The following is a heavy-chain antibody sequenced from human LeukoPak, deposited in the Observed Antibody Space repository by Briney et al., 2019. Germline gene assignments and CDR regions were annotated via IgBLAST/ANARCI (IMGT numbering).Heavy chain of an antibody. D-gene: IGHD6-19*01. J-gene: IGHJ4*02. Sequence: ASVKVSCKASDYTFTSYGISWVRQAPGQGLEWMGWISAYNGNTNYAQKLQGRVTMTTDTSTSTAYMELRSLRSDDTAVYYCARHSSGQDYFDYWGQGTLVTVSS. CDR3: ARHSSGQDYFDY. CDR1: DYTFTSYG. CDR2: ISAYNGNT. V-gene: IGHV1-18*01.